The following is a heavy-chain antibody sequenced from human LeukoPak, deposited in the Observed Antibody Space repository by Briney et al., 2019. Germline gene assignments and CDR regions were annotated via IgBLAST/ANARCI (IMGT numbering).Heavy chain of an antibody. V-gene: IGHV6-1*01. CDR2: TYYRSKWYN. Sequence: SQTLSLTCAISGDIFFSNSAAWNWIRQSPSRGLEWLGRTYYRSKWYNDYPVSVKGRITINPDTSKNQFSLQLDSVTPEDTAVYYCARGVTVTGYYFDYWGQGTLVTVSS. D-gene: IGHD3-9*01. J-gene: IGHJ4*02. CDR1: GDIFFSNSAA. CDR3: ARGVTVTGYYFDY.